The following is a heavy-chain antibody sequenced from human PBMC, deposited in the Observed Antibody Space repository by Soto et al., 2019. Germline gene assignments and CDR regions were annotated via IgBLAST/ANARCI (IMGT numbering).Heavy chain of an antibody. J-gene: IGHJ4*02. D-gene: IGHD6-19*01. CDR2: ISYDGSNK. CDR1: GFTFSSYG. V-gene: IGHV3-30*18. Sequence: PGGSLRLSCAASGFTFSSYGMHWVRQAPGKGLEWVAVISYDGSNKYYADSVKGRFTISRDNSKNTLYLQMNSLRAEDTAVYYCAKDKRQWLAKAGIDYWGQGTLVTVSS. CDR3: AKDKRQWLAKAGIDY.